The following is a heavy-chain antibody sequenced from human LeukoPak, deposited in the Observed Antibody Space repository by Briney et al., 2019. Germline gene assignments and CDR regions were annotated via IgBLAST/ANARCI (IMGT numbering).Heavy chain of an antibody. CDR3: ARYCSSTSCYQYFQH. D-gene: IGHD2-2*01. CDR2: INHSGST. Sequence: PSETLSLTCAVYGGSFSGYYWSWIRQPPGKGLEWIGEINHSGSTNYNPSLKSRVTISVDTSKNQFSLKLSSVTAADTAVYYCARYCSSTSCYQYFQHWGQGTLVTVSS. V-gene: IGHV4-34*01. J-gene: IGHJ1*01. CDR1: GGSFSGYY.